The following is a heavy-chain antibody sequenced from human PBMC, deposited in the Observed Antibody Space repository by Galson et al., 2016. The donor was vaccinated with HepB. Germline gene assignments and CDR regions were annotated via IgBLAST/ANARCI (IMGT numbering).Heavy chain of an antibody. D-gene: IGHD4-17*01. Sequence: SLRLSCAASGFSFRNFGMSWVRQAPGKGLEWVAIISDDGVYTYYADSVKGRFAISRDNSKNTLFLQLHSLRADDTAVYFCAKDSYGHPTGYFDYWGQGALVTVSS. CDR1: GFSFRNFG. J-gene: IGHJ4*02. V-gene: IGHV3-30*18. CDR2: ISDDGVYT. CDR3: AKDSYGHPTGYFDY.